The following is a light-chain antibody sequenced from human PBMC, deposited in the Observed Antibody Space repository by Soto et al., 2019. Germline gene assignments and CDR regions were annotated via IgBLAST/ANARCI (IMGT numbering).Light chain of an antibody. Sequence: NFILTQPHSVSESPGKTVIISCTRSSGSIASNYVQWYQQRPGSSPTTLIYEDNQRPSGVPDRFSGSIDSSSNSASLTISGLETEDEADYYCQSYDATNQVVGGGTKLTVL. CDR2: EDN. CDR1: SGSIASNY. CDR3: QSYDATNQV. V-gene: IGLV6-57*01. J-gene: IGLJ3*02.